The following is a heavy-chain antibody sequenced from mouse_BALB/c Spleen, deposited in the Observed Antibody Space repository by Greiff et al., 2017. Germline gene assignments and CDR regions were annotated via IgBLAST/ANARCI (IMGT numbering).Heavy chain of an antibody. D-gene: IGHD2-1*01. Sequence: QVQLQQSGAELAKPGASVKMSCKASGYTFTSYWMHWVKQRPGQGLEWIGYINPSTGYTEYNQKFKDKATLTADKSSSTAYMQLSSLTSEDSAVYYCAYGNYVRFAYWGQGTLVTVSA. CDR2: INPSTGYT. CDR1: GYTFTSYW. CDR3: AYGNYVRFAY. V-gene: IGHV1-7*01. J-gene: IGHJ3*01.